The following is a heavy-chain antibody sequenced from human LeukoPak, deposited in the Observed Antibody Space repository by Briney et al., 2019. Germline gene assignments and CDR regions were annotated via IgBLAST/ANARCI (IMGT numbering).Heavy chain of an antibody. V-gene: IGHV3-30-3*01. CDR3: AREYLRGMDV. D-gene: IGHD3-9*01. J-gene: IGHJ6*02. CDR2: ISYDGSNK. CDR1: GFTFCSYA. Sequence: GRSLRLSCAACGFTFCSYAMHWVRQAPGKGLQWVAVISYDGSNKYYADSVKGRFTISRDNSKNTLYLQMNSLRAEDTAVYYCAREYLRGMDVWGQGTTVTVSS.